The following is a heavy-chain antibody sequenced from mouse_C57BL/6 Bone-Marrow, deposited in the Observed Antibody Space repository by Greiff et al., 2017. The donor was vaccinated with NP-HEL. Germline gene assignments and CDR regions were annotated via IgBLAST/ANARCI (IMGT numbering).Heavy chain of an antibody. D-gene: IGHD2-4*01. Sequence: QVQLKESGAELARPGASVKLSCKASGYTFTSYGISWVKQRTGQGLEWIGEIYPRSGNTYYNEKFKGKATLTADKSSSTAYMELRSLTSEDSAVYFCEKRGYYDYDGAMDYWGQGTSVTVSS. CDR2: IYPRSGNT. V-gene: IGHV1-81*01. J-gene: IGHJ4*01. CDR1: GYTFTSYG. CDR3: EKRGYYDYDGAMDY.